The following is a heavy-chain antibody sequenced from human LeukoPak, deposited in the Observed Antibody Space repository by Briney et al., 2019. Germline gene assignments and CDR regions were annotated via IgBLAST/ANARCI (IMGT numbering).Heavy chain of an antibody. Sequence: QTGGSLRLSCAASGFTFSNYGMTWVRQAPGKGLEWVSGISGSGDNTYNADSVKGRFTISRDNSKKTLYLQMNNLRAEDTAVYYCVKDRLNYASGNFDYWGQGTLVTVSS. CDR3: VKDRLNYASGNFDY. V-gene: IGHV3-23*01. CDR1: GFTFSNYG. D-gene: IGHD3-10*01. J-gene: IGHJ4*02. CDR2: ISGSGDNT.